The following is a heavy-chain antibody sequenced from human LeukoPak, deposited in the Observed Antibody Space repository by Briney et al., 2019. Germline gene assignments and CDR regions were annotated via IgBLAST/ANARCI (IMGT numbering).Heavy chain of an antibody. CDR3: AKDQGYYYDSSGYSSYFEY. D-gene: IGHD3-22*01. J-gene: IGHJ4*02. V-gene: IGHV3-23*01. Sequence: PGGSLRLSCAASGLTFSSYAMSWVRQAPGKGLEWVSAISGGGGSTYYADSVEGRFTISRDNSKNTLYLQMDSLRAEDTAVYYCAKDQGYYYDSSGYSSYFEYWGQGTLVTVSS. CDR1: GLTFSSYA. CDR2: ISGGGGST.